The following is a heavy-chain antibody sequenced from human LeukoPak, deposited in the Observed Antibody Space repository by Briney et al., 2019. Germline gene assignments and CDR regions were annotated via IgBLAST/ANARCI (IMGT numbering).Heavy chain of an antibody. Sequence: GGSLRLSCAASGFTFSSYWMSWVRQAPGKGLEWVANIKQDGSEKYYVDSVKGQFTISRDNAKNSLYLQMNSLRAEDTAVYYCARDGVAGLFDYWGQGTLVTVSS. CDR3: ARDGVAGLFDY. CDR2: IKQDGSEK. J-gene: IGHJ4*02. V-gene: IGHV3-7*03. CDR1: GFTFSSYW. D-gene: IGHD6-19*01.